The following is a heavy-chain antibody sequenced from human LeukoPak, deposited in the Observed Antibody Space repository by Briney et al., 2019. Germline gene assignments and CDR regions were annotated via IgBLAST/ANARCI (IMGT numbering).Heavy chain of an antibody. CDR1: GYTFTSYY. Sequence: GASVKVSCKASGYTFTSYYMHWVRQAPGQGLEWMGIINPSGGSTSYAQKFQGRVTMTRDTSTSTVYMELSSLRSEDTAVYYCARTYYLSGYCSSTSCYKRGLYYSDYWGQGTLVTVSS. J-gene: IGHJ4*02. CDR3: ARTYYLSGYCSSTSCYKRGLYYSDY. V-gene: IGHV1-46*01. CDR2: INPSGGST. D-gene: IGHD2-2*02.